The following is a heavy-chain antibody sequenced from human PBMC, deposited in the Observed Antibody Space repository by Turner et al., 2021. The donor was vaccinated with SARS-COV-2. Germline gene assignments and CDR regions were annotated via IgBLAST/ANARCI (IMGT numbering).Heavy chain of an antibody. J-gene: IGHJ4*02. V-gene: IGHV4-39*01. CDR1: GGSISNNNYY. Sequence: QLQLQESGPGLVKPSETLSLTCTVSGGSISNNNYYWGWIRQSPGKGLAWIGTVYYSRSTYYIPSLKSRVTISVDTSKNQFSLKLGSVTAADTAVYYCARHGLDILTGVFDYWGQGILVTVSS. CDR2: VYYSRST. CDR3: ARHGLDILTGVFDY. D-gene: IGHD3-9*01.